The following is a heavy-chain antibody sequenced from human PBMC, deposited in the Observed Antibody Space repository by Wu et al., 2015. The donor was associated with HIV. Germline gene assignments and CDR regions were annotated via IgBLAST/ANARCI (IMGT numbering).Heavy chain of an antibody. D-gene: IGHD3-22*01. CDR2: IIPIFGTA. J-gene: IGHJ6*02. CDR3: ARSYYYDSSGYYTHLGMDV. V-gene: IGHV1-69*05. Sequence: QVQLVQSGAEVKKPGSSVKVSCKASGGTFSSYAISWVRQAPGQGLEWMGGIIPIFGTANYAQKFQGRVTITTDESTSTAYMELSSLRSEDTAVYYCARSYYYDSSGYYTHLGMDVWGQGTTVTVSS. CDR1: GGTFSSYA.